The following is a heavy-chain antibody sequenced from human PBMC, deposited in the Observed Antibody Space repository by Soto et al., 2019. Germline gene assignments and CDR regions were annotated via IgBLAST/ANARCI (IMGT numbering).Heavy chain of an antibody. V-gene: IGHV1-58*01. CDR3: ARGPYVVVVPAAIRNPPITHYSYMDV. CDR2: IVVGSGNT. D-gene: IGHD2-2*01. CDR1: GFTFTCSA. Sequence: SVKVSCKASGFTFTCSAVQWVRQARGQRLEWIGWIVVGSGNTNYAQKFQERVTITRDMSTSTAYMELSSLRSEDTAVYYCARGPYVVVVPAAIRNPPITHYSYMDVWGKGTTVTVSS. J-gene: IGHJ6*03.